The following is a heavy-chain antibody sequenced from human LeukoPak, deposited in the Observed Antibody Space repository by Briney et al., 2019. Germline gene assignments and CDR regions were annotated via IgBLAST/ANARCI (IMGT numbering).Heavy chain of an antibody. V-gene: IGHV4-39*01. D-gene: IGHD3-22*01. CDR1: GGSISSSRYY. CDR2: IYYSGST. CDR3: ASHYDSSGYPNWFDP. J-gene: IGHJ5*02. Sequence: SETLSLTCTVSGGSISSSRYYWGQIRQPPGKGLEWIGSIYYSGSTYYNPSLKIRVTISVDTSKNQFSLKLSSVTAADTAVYYCASHYDSSGYPNWFDPWGQGTLVTVSS.